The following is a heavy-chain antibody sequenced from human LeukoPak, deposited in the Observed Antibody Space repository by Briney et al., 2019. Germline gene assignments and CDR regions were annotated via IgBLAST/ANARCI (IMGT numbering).Heavy chain of an antibody. CDR3: ARERSRSQFRVYPVDY. V-gene: IGHV3-21*01. Sequence: GGSLRLSCAASGFTFSSYSMNWVRQAPGKGLEWVSSISSSSSYIYYADSVKGRFTISRDNAKNSLYLQMSSLRAEDTAVYYCARERSRSQFRVYPVDYWGQGTLVTVSS. CDR1: GFTFSSYS. CDR2: ISSSSSYI. D-gene: IGHD3-10*01. J-gene: IGHJ4*02.